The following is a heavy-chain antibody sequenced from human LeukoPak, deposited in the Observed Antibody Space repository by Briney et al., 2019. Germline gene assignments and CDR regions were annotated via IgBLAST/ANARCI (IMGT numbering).Heavy chain of an antibody. J-gene: IGHJ4*02. CDR3: ARETEAKFDY. D-gene: IGHD1-1*01. CDR2: ISPSGGST. V-gene: IGHV1-46*01. CDR1: GYTFTSNY. Sequence: ASVKVSCKAFGYTFTSNYMHWVRQAPGQGPEWMGVISPSGGSTTYAQEFQGRVTITRDTSASTAYMELSSLRSEDMAVYYCARETEAKFDYWGQGTLVTVSS.